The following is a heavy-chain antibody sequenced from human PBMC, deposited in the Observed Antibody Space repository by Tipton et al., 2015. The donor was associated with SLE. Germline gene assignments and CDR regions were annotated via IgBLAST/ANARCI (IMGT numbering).Heavy chain of an antibody. CDR2: ISDGGGT. V-gene: IGHV4-59*08. CDR1: GGSISSNY. CDR3: ASHSSGWLTPDWLDP. J-gene: IGHJ5*02. Sequence: TLSLTCSVSGGSISSNYWIWIRQPPGKGLEWIGYISDGGGTNHNPSLKSRVAISVDPAKNQFSLKLTSVTAADTAVYYCASHSSGWLTPDWLDPWGQGTLVTVSS. D-gene: IGHD6-19*01.